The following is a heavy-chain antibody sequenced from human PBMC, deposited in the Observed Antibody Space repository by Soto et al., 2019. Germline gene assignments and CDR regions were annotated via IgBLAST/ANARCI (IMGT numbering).Heavy chain of an antibody. CDR3: ATAIADDAFDI. CDR2: INGGNGNT. D-gene: IGHD2-2*01. V-gene: IGHV1-3*01. Sequence: ASVKVSCKASGYTFTSYAMHWVRQAPGQRLEWMGWINGGNGNTKYSQKLQGRVTITRDTSATTAYMELSSLRSEDTAMYYCATAIADDAFDIWGRGTMVTVSS. CDR1: GYTFTSYA. J-gene: IGHJ3*02.